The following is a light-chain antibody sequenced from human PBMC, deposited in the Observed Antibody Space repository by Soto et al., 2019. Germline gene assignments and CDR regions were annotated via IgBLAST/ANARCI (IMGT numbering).Light chain of an antibody. CDR2: EVS. J-gene: IGLJ1*01. CDR3: SSYTSTSSYV. CDR1: SSDVGGYNS. V-gene: IGLV2-14*03. Sequence: ALTQPASVSGSPGQSITVSCTGTSSDVGGYNSVSWYQQHPGKPPKLIIYEVSNRPSGVSDRFSGSKSGNTASLTISGLQAEDEADYYCSSYTSTSSYVFATGTKVTV.